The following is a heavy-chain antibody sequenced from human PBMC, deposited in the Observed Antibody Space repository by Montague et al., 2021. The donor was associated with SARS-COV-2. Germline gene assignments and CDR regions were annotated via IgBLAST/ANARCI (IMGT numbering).Heavy chain of an antibody. CDR3: ARHYSATLPVVY. Sequence: SETLSLTCTVSGGFISSFYWSWFRQPPGKGLEWIGYISDSGSTNYNPSLTSRVTMSVDTSKNQFSLKVSSVTAADTAVYYCARHYSATLPVVYWGQGTLVTVSS. CDR2: ISDSGST. CDR1: GGFISSFY. V-gene: IGHV4-59*08. J-gene: IGHJ4*02. D-gene: IGHD2-15*01.